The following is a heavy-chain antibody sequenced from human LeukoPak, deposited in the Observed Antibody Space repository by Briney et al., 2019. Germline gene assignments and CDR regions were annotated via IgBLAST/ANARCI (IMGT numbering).Heavy chain of an antibody. CDR3: ARDSTTGSSWYFDY. Sequence: SETLSLTCTVSGGSISSGDYYWSWIRQPPGKGLEWIGYIYYSGSTYYNPSLKSRVTISVDTSKNQFSLNLNSVTAADTAVYYCARDSTTGSSWYFDYWGQGVLVTVSS. J-gene: IGHJ4*02. D-gene: IGHD6-13*01. V-gene: IGHV4-30-4*01. CDR1: GGSISSGDYY. CDR2: IYYSGST.